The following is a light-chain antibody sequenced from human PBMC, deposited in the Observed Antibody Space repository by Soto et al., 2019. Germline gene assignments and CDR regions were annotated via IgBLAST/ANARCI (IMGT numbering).Light chain of an antibody. CDR1: QSLLHSNGYNY. CDR3: MQALQTPPWT. CDR2: LGS. J-gene: IGKJ1*01. V-gene: IGKV2-28*01. Sequence: DIVMTPSPLSLPVTPGEPASISCRSSQSLLHSNGYNYLDWYLQKPGQSPQLLIFLGSNRASGVPERFGGSGSGTDFTLKISRVEAEDVGVYYCMQALQTPPWTFGQGTKVEIK.